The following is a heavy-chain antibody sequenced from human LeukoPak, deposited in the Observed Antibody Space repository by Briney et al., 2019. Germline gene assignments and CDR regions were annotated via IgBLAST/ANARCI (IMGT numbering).Heavy chain of an antibody. D-gene: IGHD6-19*01. CDR3: ARDGAVAGTAYYFDY. Sequence: ASVKVSCKASGYTFAGYYMHWVRQAPGQGLEWMGWINPNSGGTNYAQKFQGRVTMTRDTSISTAYMELSRLRSDDTAVYYCARDGAVAGTAYYFDYWGQGTLVTVSS. CDR2: INPNSGGT. V-gene: IGHV1-2*02. CDR1: GYTFAGYY. J-gene: IGHJ4*02.